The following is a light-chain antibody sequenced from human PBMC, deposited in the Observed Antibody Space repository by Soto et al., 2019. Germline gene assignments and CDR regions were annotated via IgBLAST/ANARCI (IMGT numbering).Light chain of an antibody. CDR1: QSISSW. CDR2: DAS. V-gene: IGKV1-5*01. CDR3: QQANSFPIT. J-gene: IGKJ5*01. Sequence: GDRVTITCRASQSISSWLAWYQQKPGKAPKLLIYDASSLESGVPSRFSGSGSGTEFTLTISSLKPDDFATYYCQQANSFPITFGQGTRLEIK.